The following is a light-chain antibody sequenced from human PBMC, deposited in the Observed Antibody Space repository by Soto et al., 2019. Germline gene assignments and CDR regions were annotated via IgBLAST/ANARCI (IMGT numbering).Light chain of an antibody. CDR3: QQYGSSLIT. CDR1: QSFNNNY. J-gene: IGKJ5*01. CDR2: GAS. V-gene: IGKV3-20*01. Sequence: EIVLTQSPGTLSLSPGERATLSCSASQSFNNNYLAWHQQKPGQAPRLLILGASSRATGIPDRFSGSGSGTDSTLTITRVEPEDFAVYYCQQYGSSLITFGQGTRLEIK.